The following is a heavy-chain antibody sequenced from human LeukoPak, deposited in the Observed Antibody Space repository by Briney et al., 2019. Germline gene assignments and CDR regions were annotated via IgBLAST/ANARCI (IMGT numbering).Heavy chain of an antibody. CDR1: GGSLSSYY. CDR2: IYYTGST. J-gene: IGHJ1*01. CDR3: VRHYYGSGSAKGYFQH. V-gene: IGHV4-59*01. Sequence: SETLSLTCAVSGGSLSSYYWSWIRQPPGAGPEWIGYIYYTGSTNYNPSPTSRVTISLDSSTNKFSLNLNSLPTADTAVYYCVRHYYGSGSAKGYFQHWGQGTLVTVSS. D-gene: IGHD3-10*01.